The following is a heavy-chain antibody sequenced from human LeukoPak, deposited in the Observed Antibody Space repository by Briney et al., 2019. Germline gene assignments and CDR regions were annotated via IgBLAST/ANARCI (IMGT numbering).Heavy chain of an antibody. V-gene: IGHV4-39*07. CDR2: INHSGST. D-gene: IGHD6-6*01. Sequence: SETLSLTCTVSGGSISSSSYYWGWIRQPPGKGLEWIGEINHSGSTNYNPSLKSRVTISVDTSKNQFSLKLSSVTAADTAVYYCASRPGLDYWGQGTLVTVSS. J-gene: IGHJ4*02. CDR1: GGSISSSSYY. CDR3: ASRPGLDY.